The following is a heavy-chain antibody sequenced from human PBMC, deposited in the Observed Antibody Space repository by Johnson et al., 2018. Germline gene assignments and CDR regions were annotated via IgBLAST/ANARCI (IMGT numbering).Heavy chain of an antibody. CDR3: ARDANNLGPLDF. CDR2: VNPSGGST. J-gene: IGHJ4*02. D-gene: IGHD3-16*01. Sequence: QVQLVESGAEVKRPGASVKVSCKASGYTFTTYYMHWVRQALGQGLEWMGRVNPSGGSTIYAQNFQGRITMTTDTSTSTVYMDLRSLRIDDTAVYFCARDANNLGPLDFWGQGTLVTVSS. V-gene: IGHV1-46*01. CDR1: GYTFTTYY.